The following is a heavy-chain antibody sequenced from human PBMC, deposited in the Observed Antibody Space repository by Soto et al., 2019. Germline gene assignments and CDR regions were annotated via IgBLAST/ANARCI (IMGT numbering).Heavy chain of an antibody. CDR1: GFIFSSYA. CDR2: ISGHGGDI. Sequence: EVQLLEFGGGLVRPGGSLRLSCAASGFIFSSYAMHWVRQAPGKGLEWVSGISGHGGDIYYADSVKGRFTISRDTARSTLYVQMDSLRADDPAVYYCAREEGGGPFDFWGQGPLVPVSS. V-gene: IGHV3-23*01. CDR3: AREEGGGPFDF. J-gene: IGHJ4*02. D-gene: IGHD2-15*01.